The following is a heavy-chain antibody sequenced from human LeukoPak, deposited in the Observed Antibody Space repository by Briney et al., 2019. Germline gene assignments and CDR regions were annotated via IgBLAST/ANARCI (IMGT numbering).Heavy chain of an antibody. CDR3: AKEPSYFDY. CDR1: GFTFSSYG. J-gene: IGHJ4*02. CDR2: ISYDGSNK. V-gene: IGHV3-30*18. Sequence: GGSLRLSCAASGFTFSSYGMHWVRQAPGKGLEWVAVISYDGSNKYYADSVKGRFTISRDNSKNTLYLRMNSLRAEDTAVYYCAKEPSYFDYWGQGTLVTVSS.